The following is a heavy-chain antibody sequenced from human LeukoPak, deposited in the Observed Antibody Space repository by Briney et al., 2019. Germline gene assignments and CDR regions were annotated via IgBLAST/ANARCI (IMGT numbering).Heavy chain of an antibody. J-gene: IGHJ4*02. D-gene: IGHD7-27*01. Sequence: GGSLRLSCAASGFTFDDYSMNWVRQVPGKGLEWVSGINWNGGSTTYADSVKGRFTISRDNAKNSLFLQMNSLRAEDTALYHCARLLNWGFDYWGQGTLVTVPS. CDR2: INWNGGST. CDR3: ARLLNWGFDY. V-gene: IGHV3-20*01. CDR1: GFTFDDYS.